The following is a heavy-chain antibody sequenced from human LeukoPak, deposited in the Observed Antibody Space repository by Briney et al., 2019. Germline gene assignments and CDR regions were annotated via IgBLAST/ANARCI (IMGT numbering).Heavy chain of an antibody. CDR2: INHSGST. Sequence: PSETLSLTCAVYGGSFSGYYWSWIRQPPGKGLEWIGEINHSGSTNYNPSLKSRVTMSIDTSKNQFSLKLSSVTAADTAVYYCAGGPRGDYRNSFYYGMDVWGQGTTVTVSS. J-gene: IGHJ6*02. CDR3: AGGPRGDYRNSFYYGMDV. V-gene: IGHV4-34*01. CDR1: GGSFSGYY. D-gene: IGHD4-17*01.